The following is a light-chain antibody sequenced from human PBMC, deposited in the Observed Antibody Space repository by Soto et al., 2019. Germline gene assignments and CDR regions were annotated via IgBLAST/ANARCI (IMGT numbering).Light chain of an antibody. CDR2: KDS. J-gene: IGLJ1*01. Sequence: SYELTQPPSVSVSPGQTARITCSGDALPKQYAYWYQQKPGQAPVLVIYKDSERPSGIPERFSGSSSGTTVTLTISGVQAEDEADYYCQSAGRVFGTGTKVTVL. V-gene: IGLV3-25*03. CDR1: ALPKQY. CDR3: QSAGRV.